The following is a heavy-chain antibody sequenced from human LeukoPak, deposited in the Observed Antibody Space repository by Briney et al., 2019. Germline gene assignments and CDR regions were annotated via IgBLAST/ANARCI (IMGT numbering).Heavy chain of an antibody. CDR2: ISYDGSNK. CDR1: GFTFSSYG. CDR3: ARVLYYDSSGYLDY. V-gene: IGHV3-30*03. J-gene: IGHJ4*02. D-gene: IGHD3-22*01. Sequence: GGSLRLSCAASGFTFSSYGMHWVRQAPGKGLEWVAVISYDGSNKYYADSVKGRFTISRDNSKNTLYLQMNSLRAEDTAVYYCARVLYYDSSGYLDYWGQGTLVTVSS.